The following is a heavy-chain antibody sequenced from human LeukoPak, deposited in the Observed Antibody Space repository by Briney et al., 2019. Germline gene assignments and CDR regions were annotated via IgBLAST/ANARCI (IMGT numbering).Heavy chain of an antibody. CDR1: GFTFSSYA. CDR3: AKGSSSSSMRGWFDP. J-gene: IGHJ5*02. Sequence: GRSLRLSCAASGFTFSSYAMHWVRQAPGKGLEWVAVISYDGSNKYYADSVKGRFTISRDNSKNTLYLQMNSLRAEDTAVYYCAKGSSSSSMRGWFDPWGQGTLVTVSS. D-gene: IGHD6-13*01. V-gene: IGHV3-30-3*01. CDR2: ISYDGSNK.